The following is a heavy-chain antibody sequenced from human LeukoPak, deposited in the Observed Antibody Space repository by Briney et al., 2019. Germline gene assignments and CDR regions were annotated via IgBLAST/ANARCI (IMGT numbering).Heavy chain of an antibody. CDR2: IYSGGNT. CDR1: GFTFSTFA. CDR3: ARQDDLYYYYYYYMDV. V-gene: IGHV3-66*04. Sequence: PGGSLRLSCAASGFTFSTFAMIWVRQPPGKGLEWVSFIYSGGNTHYSDSVKGRFTISRDNSKNTLYLQMNSLRAEDTAVYYCARQDDLYYYYYYYMDVWGKGTTVTVSS. J-gene: IGHJ6*03. D-gene: IGHD3-3*01.